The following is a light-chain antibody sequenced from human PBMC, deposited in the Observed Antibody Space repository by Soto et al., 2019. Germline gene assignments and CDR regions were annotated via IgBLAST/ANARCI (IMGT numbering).Light chain of an antibody. Sequence: QSVLTQPASVSGSPGQSITISCTGTSSDVGSYNLVSWYQQHPGKAPKLMIYEGSKRPSGVSNRFSGSKSGNTASLTISGLQAEDEADYYCAAWDDSLNGSYVFGTGTKVTVL. V-gene: IGLV2-23*01. CDR2: EGS. CDR3: AAWDDSLNGSYV. J-gene: IGLJ1*01. CDR1: SSDVGSYNL.